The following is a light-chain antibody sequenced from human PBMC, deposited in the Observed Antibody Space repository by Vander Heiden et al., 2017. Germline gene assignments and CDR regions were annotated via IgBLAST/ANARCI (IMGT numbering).Light chain of an antibody. CDR3: QQYDNLPRT. CDR1: QDISNF. J-gene: IGKJ1*01. V-gene: IGKV1-33*01. CDR2: DAS. Sequence: DIQMTQSPSSLSASVGDRVTITCQASQDISNFLNWYQQKPGRAPKLLIYDASNLATGVPSRFSGSGSGTDFTFTISSLQPEDIATYYCQQYDNLPRTF.